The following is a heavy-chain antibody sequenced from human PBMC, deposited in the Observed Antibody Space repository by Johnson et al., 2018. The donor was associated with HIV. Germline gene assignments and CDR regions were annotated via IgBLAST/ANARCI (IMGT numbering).Heavy chain of an antibody. Sequence: MQLVESGGGLVQPGGSLRLSCAASGFTVSSNYMSWVRQAPGKGLEWVSVIYSGGSTYYADSVKGRFTISRDNSKNTLYLQMNSLRAEDTAVYYCAKDSTYYDSGGAFDIWGQGTMVTVSS. D-gene: IGHD3-3*01. V-gene: IGHV3-66*02. CDR2: IYSGGST. CDR3: AKDSTYYDSGGAFDI. CDR1: GFTVSSNY. J-gene: IGHJ3*02.